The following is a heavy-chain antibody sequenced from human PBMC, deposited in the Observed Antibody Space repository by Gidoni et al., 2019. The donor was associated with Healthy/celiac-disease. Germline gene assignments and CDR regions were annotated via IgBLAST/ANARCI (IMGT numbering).Heavy chain of an antibody. CDR2: ISYDGSNK. V-gene: IGHV3-30-3*01. CDR1: GFPVSCYA. D-gene: IGHD6-6*01. CDR3: ASSLVGQLADDY. Sequence: QVQLVAAGGGVVQPGTSLRPSCAVSGFPVSCYAIHWVRQAPGQGLVWVAVISYDGSNKYYADSVKGRFTISRDNSKNTLYLQMNSLRAEDTAVYYCASSLVGQLADDYWGQGTLVTVSS. J-gene: IGHJ4*02.